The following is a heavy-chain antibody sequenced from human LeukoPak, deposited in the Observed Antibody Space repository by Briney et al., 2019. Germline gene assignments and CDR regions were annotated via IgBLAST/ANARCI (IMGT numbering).Heavy chain of an antibody. CDR1: GFTFSSYA. Sequence: GGSLRLSCAASGFTFSSYAMSWVRPAPGKGLEWVSAISGSGGSTYYADSVKGRFTISRDNSKNTLYLQMNSLRAEDTAVYYCAKDPTPYGDHPFDYWDQGTLVTVSS. D-gene: IGHD4-17*01. J-gene: IGHJ4*02. CDR2: ISGSGGST. CDR3: AKDPTPYGDHPFDY. V-gene: IGHV3-23*01.